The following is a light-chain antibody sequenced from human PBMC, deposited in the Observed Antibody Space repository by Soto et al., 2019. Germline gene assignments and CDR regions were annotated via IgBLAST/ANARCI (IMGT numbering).Light chain of an antibody. CDR1: QGISSY. V-gene: IGKV1-6*01. CDR2: AAS. CDR3: LQDINYPWT. Sequence: AIQFTQSPSSLSASVGDRVTITCRASQGISSYLAWYQQKPGKAPKLLIYAASTLQSGVPPRFSGSGSGTDFTLAISSLQPEDSATYYCLQDINYPWTFGQGTKVDIK. J-gene: IGKJ1*01.